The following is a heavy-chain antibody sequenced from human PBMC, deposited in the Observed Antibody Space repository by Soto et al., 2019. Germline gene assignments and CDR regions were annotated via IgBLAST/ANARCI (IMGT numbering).Heavy chain of an antibody. J-gene: IGHJ5*02. Sequence: EVQLLESGGGLVQPGGSLRLSCAASGFTFSGYVMTWVRQAPGKGPEWVSAVSSSGDVTYYADSVKGRFTISRDNSNSTLYLQMNSLRAEDTAVYYCAKGSGDESGLRWFDPWGQGTLVTVSS. D-gene: IGHD2-21*01. CDR1: GFTFSGYV. CDR3: AKGSGDESGLRWFDP. CDR2: VSSSGDVT. V-gene: IGHV3-23*01.